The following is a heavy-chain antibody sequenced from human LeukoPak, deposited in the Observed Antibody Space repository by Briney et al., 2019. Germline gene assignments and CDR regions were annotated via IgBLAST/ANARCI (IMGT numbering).Heavy chain of an antibody. CDR2: ISVNGDST. CDR3: ALGSYFDY. CDR1: GFTLSIYA. D-gene: IGHD3-10*01. V-gene: IGHV3-23*01. J-gene: IGHJ4*02. Sequence: GGSLRLSCAAYGFTLSIYAMSWVRQAPGKGLEWVSTISVNGDSTYYADSVKGRFTISRDNSKNTLHLQMNSLRAEDTAVYYCALGSYFDYWGQGTLVTVSS.